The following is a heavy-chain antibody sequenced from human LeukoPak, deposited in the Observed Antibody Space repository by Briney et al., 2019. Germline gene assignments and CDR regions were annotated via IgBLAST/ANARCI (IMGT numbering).Heavy chain of an antibody. Sequence: SETLSLTCAVYGGSFSGYYWSWIRQPPGKGLEWIGEINHSGSTNYNPSLKSRVTISVDTSKNQFSLKLSSVTAADTALNYCARDRRSIIAARPRNWFDPWGQGTLVTVSS. CDR2: INHSGST. CDR1: GGSFSGYY. V-gene: IGHV4-34*01. J-gene: IGHJ5*02. CDR3: ARDRRSIIAARPRNWFDP. D-gene: IGHD6-6*01.